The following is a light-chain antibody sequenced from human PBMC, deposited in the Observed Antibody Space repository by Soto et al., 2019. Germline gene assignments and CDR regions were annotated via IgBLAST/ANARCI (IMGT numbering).Light chain of an antibody. CDR3: QRTYNAPWT. CDR1: QAISGY. J-gene: IGKJ1*01. V-gene: IGKV1-27*01. Sequence: DIQLTQSPSSLSAYVGDRVTVTCRVSQAISGYLNCYRQKPGQVPKVLIYSTSHLQSGVPSRFSGSGSGTDFTLTISSLQPEDVATYCGQRTYNAPWTFGQGTKVEMK. CDR2: STS.